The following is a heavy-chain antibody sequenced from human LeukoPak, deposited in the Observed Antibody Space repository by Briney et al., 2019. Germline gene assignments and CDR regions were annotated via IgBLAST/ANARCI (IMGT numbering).Heavy chain of an antibody. J-gene: IGHJ5*02. D-gene: IGHD4-17*01. CDR3: ARLRSSRFDP. V-gene: IGHV4-39*07. CDR2: IYYSGST. Sequence: SETLSLTCTVSGGSISSSNYYWGWIRQPPGKGLEWIGSIYYSGSTYYNPSLKSRVTISVDTSKNQFSLKLSSVTAADTAVYYCARLRSSRFDPWGQGTLVTVSS. CDR1: GGSISSSNYY.